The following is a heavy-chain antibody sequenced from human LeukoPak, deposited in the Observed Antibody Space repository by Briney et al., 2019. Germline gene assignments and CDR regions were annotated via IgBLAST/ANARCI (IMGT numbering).Heavy chain of an antibody. CDR3: ARVQRGEMATFDY. CDR1: GFIFSSYS. Sequence: PGGSLRLSCAASGFIFSSYSMNWVRHAPGKGLKWVSSISSTSTYIHYADSLKGRFTISRDNARNSLYLQINSLRVEDTAVYYCARVQRGEMATFDYWGQGTLVTVSS. D-gene: IGHD5-24*01. J-gene: IGHJ4*02. V-gene: IGHV3-21*01. CDR2: ISSTSTYI.